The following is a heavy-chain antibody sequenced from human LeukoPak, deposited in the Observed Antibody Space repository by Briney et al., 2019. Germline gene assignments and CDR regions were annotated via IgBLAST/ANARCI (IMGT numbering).Heavy chain of an antibody. CDR2: IIPIFGRA. Sequence: SVKVSCKASGGTFSSYAISWVRQAPGQGLEWMGGIIPIFGRANYAQKFQGRVTITTDESTSTAYMELSSLRSEDTDVYYCAAPRGYCSGGSCYYYYYMDVWGKGTTVTVSS. V-gene: IGHV1-69*05. CDR3: AAPRGYCSGGSCYYYYYMDV. D-gene: IGHD2-15*01. J-gene: IGHJ6*03. CDR1: GGTFSSYA.